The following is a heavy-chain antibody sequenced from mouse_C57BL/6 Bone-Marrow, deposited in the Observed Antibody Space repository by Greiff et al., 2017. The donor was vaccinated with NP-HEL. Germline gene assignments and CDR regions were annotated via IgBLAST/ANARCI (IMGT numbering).Heavy chain of an antibody. Sequence: DVMLVESGEGLVKPGGSLKLSCAASGFTFSSYAMSWVRQTPEKRLEWVAYISSGGDYIYYADTVKGRFTISRDNARNTLYLQMSSLKSEDTAMYYCTRDVETTVVAHYFDYWGQGTTLTVSS. CDR2: ISSGGDYI. D-gene: IGHD1-1*01. CDR1: GFTFSSYA. V-gene: IGHV5-9-1*02. CDR3: TRDVETTVVAHYFDY. J-gene: IGHJ2*01.